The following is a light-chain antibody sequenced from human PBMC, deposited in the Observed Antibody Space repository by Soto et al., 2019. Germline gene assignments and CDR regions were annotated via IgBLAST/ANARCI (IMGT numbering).Light chain of an antibody. V-gene: IGLV2-8*01. CDR2: EVS. CDR1: SSDVGGYNY. Sequence: QSALTQPPSASGSPGQSVAISCTGTSSDVGGYNYVSWYQHHPGKAPKLMIYEVSRRPSGVPDRFSGSKSGNTASLTVSGLQDEDEADYCCSSYSGNSDLVFGGGTKLTVL. J-gene: IGLJ2*01. CDR3: SSYSGNSDLV.